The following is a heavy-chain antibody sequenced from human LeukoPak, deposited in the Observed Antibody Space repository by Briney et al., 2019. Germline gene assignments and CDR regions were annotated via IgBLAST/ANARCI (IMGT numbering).Heavy chain of an antibody. J-gene: IGHJ5*02. D-gene: IGHD1-26*01. CDR2: IIPIFGTA. V-gene: IGHV1-69*05. Sequence: SVKVSCKASGGTSSSYAISWVRQAPGQGLEWMGRIIPIFGTANYAQKFQGRVTITTDESTSTAYMELSSLRSEDMAVYYCARSALRGALLASRDWFDPWGQGTLVTVSS. CDR1: GGTSSSYA. CDR3: ARSALRGALLASRDWFDP.